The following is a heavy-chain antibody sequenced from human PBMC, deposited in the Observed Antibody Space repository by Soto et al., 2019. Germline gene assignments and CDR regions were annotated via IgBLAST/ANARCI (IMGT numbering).Heavy chain of an antibody. CDR2: IWSDGSNE. D-gene: IGHD2-2*02. CDR3: ARPAYCNSASCYRLDY. CDR1: GFTFSSYG. V-gene: IGHV3-33*01. Sequence: GGSLRLSCAASGFTFSSYGMNWVRQAPGKGLEWVAVIWSDGSNEDYADSVKGRFAISRDNSKNMLYLEMNSLRAEDTAVYFCARPAYCNSASCYRLDYWGQGTLVTVSS. J-gene: IGHJ4*02.